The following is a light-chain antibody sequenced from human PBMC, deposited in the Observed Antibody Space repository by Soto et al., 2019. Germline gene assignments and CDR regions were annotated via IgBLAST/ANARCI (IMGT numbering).Light chain of an antibody. J-gene: IGKJ4*01. CDR2: GAS. CDR3: RQYDSSPLT. Sequence: EIVLTQSPGTLSLSPGERATLSCRASQSVSSSYLAWYQQKPGQAPRLLIYGASSRATGIPDRFSGSGSGTDFTLTISRLEPEDFAVYYCRQYDSSPLTFGGGTKV. CDR1: QSVSSSY. V-gene: IGKV3-20*01.